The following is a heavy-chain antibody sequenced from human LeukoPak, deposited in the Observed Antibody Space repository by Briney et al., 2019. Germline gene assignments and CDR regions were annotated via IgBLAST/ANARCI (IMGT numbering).Heavy chain of an antibody. CDR2: IRYDGSNK. CDR1: GFTFSSYG. Sequence: PGGSLRLSCAASGFTFSSYGMHWVRQAPGKGLGWVAFIRYDGSNKYYADSVKGRFTISRDNSKNTLYLQMNSLRAEDTAVYYCAKDRPVGGLYRQLVRVYYFDYWGQGTLVTVSS. D-gene: IGHD6-6*01. CDR3: AKDRPVGGLYRQLVRVYYFDY. J-gene: IGHJ4*02. V-gene: IGHV3-30*02.